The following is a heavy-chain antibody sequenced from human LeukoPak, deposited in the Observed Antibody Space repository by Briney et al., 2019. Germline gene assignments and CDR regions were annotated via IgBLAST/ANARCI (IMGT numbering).Heavy chain of an antibody. CDR3: ARVSRRDSYRWGFDY. CDR1: YGSISSSSYY. J-gene: IGHJ4*02. V-gene: IGHV4-61*05. CDR2: IYNSGTT. Sequence: PSETLSLTCTVSYGSISSSSYYWGWIRQPPGKGLEWIGYIYNSGTTNYNPSLKSRVTISIDMSRNQFSLKLSSVTAADTAVYYCARVSRRDSYRWGFDYWGQGTLVTVSS. D-gene: IGHD5-24*01.